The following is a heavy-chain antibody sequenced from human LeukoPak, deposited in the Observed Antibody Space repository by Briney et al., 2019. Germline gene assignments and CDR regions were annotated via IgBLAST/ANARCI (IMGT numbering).Heavy chain of an antibody. J-gene: IGHJ4*02. CDR3: ARKPRGAAAGFDY. CDR1: GGSISTYY. V-gene: IGHV4-59*01. Sequence: PSETLSLTCTVSGGSISTYYWSWIRQPPGKGLEWIGYIYYSGSTNYNPPLKSRVTISVDTSTNYFSLKLSSVTAADTAVYYCARKPRGAAAGFDYWGQGTLVTVSS. D-gene: IGHD6-13*01. CDR2: IYYSGST.